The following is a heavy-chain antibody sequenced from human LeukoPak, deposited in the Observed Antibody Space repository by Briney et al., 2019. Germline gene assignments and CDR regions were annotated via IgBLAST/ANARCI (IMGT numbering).Heavy chain of an antibody. J-gene: IGHJ4*02. CDR1: GGSISSSSYY. CDR2: IYYSGST. CDR3: ARVKVENYDFWSGYMYYFDY. D-gene: IGHD3-3*01. Sequence: SETLSLTCTVSGGSISSSSYYWGWIRQPPGKGLEWIGSIYYSGSTYYNPSPKSRVTISVDTSKNQFSLKLSSVTAADTAVYYCARVKVENYDFWSGYMYYFDYWGQGTLVTVSS. V-gene: IGHV4-39*07.